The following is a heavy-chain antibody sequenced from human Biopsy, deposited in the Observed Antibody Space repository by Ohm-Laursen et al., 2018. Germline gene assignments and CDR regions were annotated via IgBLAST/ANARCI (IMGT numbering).Heavy chain of an antibody. Sequence: ASVKVSCKASGYSLSTYDVNWVRQARGQGLEWMGWMIPSSGKTGYAQRFQGRVTLTMNTSISTAYMELSGLRSEDTAVYFCARGYSRRVSIFEASIYWFDTWGQGTPVTVSS. J-gene: IGHJ5*02. CDR3: ARGYSRRVSIFEASIYWFDT. V-gene: IGHV1-8*01. CDR1: GYSLSTYD. CDR2: MIPSSGKT. D-gene: IGHD6-6*01.